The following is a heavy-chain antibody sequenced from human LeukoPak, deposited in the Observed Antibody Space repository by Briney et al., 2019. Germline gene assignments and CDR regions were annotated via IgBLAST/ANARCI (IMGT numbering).Heavy chain of an antibody. D-gene: IGHD6-6*01. CDR2: IYYSGST. Sequence: PSETLSLTCTVSGGSISSYYWSWIRQPPGKGLEWIGYIYYSGSTNYNPSLKSRVTISVDTSKNQFSLKLSSVTAADTAVYYCARVGPTYIAARTYYFDYWGQGTLVTVSS. J-gene: IGHJ4*02. V-gene: IGHV4-59*01. CDR1: GGSISSYY. CDR3: ARVGPTYIAARTYYFDY.